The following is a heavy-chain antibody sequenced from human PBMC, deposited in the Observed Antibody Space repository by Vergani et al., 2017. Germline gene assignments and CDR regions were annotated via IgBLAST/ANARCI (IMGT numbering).Heavy chain of an antibody. CDR2: IWYDGSNK. Sequence: QVQLVESGGGVVQPGRSLRLSCAASGFTFSSYGMHWVRQAPGKGLVWVAVIWYDGSNKYYADSVKGRFTISRVNSKNTLYLQMNSLRAEGTAVYYCARGYCSSTSCYYRVADYWGQGTLVTVSS. D-gene: IGHD2-2*01. CDR1: GFTFSSYG. V-gene: IGHV3-33*01. CDR3: ARGYCSSTSCYYRVADY. J-gene: IGHJ4*02.